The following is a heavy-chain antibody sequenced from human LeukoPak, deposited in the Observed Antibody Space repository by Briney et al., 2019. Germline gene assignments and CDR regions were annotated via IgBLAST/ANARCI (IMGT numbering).Heavy chain of an antibody. Sequence: GRSLRLSCAASGSTFSSSVMHWVRQAPGKGLEWVAVISYDGSNKYYADSVKGRFTISRDNSKNTLYLQMNSLRAEDTAVYYCAKGPGRIYCSGGSCYLDYWGQGTLVTVSS. CDR1: GSTFSSSV. D-gene: IGHD2-15*01. V-gene: IGHV3-30*18. J-gene: IGHJ4*02. CDR2: ISYDGSNK. CDR3: AKGPGRIYCSGGSCYLDY.